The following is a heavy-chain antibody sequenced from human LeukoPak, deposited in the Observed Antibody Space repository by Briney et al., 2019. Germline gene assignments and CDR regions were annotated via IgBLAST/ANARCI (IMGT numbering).Heavy chain of an antibody. CDR1: GGSISSSSYY. CDR3: ARGRAGREILTTDY. D-gene: IGHD1-14*01. V-gene: IGHV4-39*07. Sequence: PSETLSLTCTVSGGSISSSSYYWGWIRQPPGKGLEWIGSIYYSGSTYYNPSLKSRVTISVDTSKNQFSLKLSSVTAADTAVYYCARGRAGREILTTDYWGQGTLVTVSS. J-gene: IGHJ4*02. CDR2: IYYSGST.